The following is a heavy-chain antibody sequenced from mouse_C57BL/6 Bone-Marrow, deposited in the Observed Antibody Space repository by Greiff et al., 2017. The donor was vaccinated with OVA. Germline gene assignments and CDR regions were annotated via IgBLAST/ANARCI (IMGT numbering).Heavy chain of an antibody. CDR1: GYAFSSSW. Sequence: QVQLKESGPELVKPGASVKISCKASGYAFSSSWMNWVKQRPGKGLEWIGRIYPGDGDTNYNGKFKGKATLTADKSSSTAYMQLSSLTSEDSAVYFCARELFDYWGQGTTLTVSS. J-gene: IGHJ2*01. CDR3: ARELFDY. CDR2: IYPGDGDT. V-gene: IGHV1-82*01.